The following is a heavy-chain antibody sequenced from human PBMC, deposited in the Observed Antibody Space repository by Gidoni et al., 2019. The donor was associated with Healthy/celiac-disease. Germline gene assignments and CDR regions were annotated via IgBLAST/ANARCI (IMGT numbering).Heavy chain of an antibody. V-gene: IGHV4-39*01. D-gene: IGHD3-10*01. CDR2: IYYSGST. J-gene: IGHJ1*01. CDR3: ARINYYGSGRTHLQH. CDR1: GGSISSSSYY. Sequence: QLQLQESGPGLVQPSETLSLTCTVPGGSISSSSYYWGWIRQPPGKGLEWIGSIYYSGSTYYNPSLKSRVTISVDTSKNQFSLKLSSVTAADTAVYYCARINYYGSGRTHLQHWGQGTLVTVSS.